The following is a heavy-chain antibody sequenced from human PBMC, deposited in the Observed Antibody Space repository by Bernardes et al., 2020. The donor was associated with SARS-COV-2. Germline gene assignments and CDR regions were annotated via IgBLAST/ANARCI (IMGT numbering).Heavy chain of an antibody. V-gene: IGHV3-21*01. CDR2: ISSSSNNI. CDR3: ARDRCSGGSCYSFDY. Sequence: GGSLRLSCAASGFTFSTYSLNWVRQAPGKGLEWVSSISSSSNNIYYAGSVKGRFTISSDNAKNSLYLQMNSMSAEDTAVYYCARDRCSGGSCYSFDYWGQGTLVTVSS. J-gene: IGHJ4*02. D-gene: IGHD2-15*01. CDR1: GFTFSTYS.